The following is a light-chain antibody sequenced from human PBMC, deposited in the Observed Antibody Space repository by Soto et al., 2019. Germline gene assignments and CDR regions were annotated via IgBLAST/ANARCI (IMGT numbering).Light chain of an antibody. Sequence: DIVMTQSPVTLSVSPGERATLSCRASQSVNSNLAWYQHKPGQAPRLLIYGASTRATGIPARFSGSGSGTEFTLTISSLQSEDFAVYYCQQYNNWPRTFGQGTKVEIK. V-gene: IGKV3-15*01. CDR1: QSVNSN. CDR2: GAS. CDR3: QQYNNWPRT. J-gene: IGKJ1*01.